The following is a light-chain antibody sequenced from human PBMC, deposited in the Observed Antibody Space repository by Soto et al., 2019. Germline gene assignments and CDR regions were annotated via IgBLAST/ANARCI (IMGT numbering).Light chain of an antibody. J-gene: IGLJ2*01. CDR3: ATWDSKLSAVV. Sequence: QSVLMQPPSMSAAPGQKVTISCSGTSSNVGNNFVSWYQQVPGAAPKLLIFDNSQRPSGIPDRFFASKSGTSATLAITGPQPGDEAVYYCATWDSKLSAVVFGAGTKVTVL. CDR1: SSNVGNNF. CDR2: DNS. V-gene: IGLV1-51*01.